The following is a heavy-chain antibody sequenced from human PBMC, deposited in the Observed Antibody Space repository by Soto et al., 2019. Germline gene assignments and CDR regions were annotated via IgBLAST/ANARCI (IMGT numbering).Heavy chain of an antibody. Sequence: QVQLVESGGGVVQPGRSLRLSCAASGFTFSSYGMHWVRQAPGKGLEWVAVISYYGSNKYYADSVKGRFTIYRDNSKNTLYLQMNSLRAEDTAVYYCAKGLVAVAGWFDPWGQGTLVTVSS. V-gene: IGHV3-30*18. CDR2: ISYYGSNK. D-gene: IGHD6-19*01. CDR3: AKGLVAVAGWFDP. J-gene: IGHJ5*02. CDR1: GFTFSSYG.